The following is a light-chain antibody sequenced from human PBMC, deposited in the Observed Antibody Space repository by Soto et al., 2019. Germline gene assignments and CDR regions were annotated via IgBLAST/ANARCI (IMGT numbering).Light chain of an antibody. V-gene: IGKV3-20*01. J-gene: IGKJ2*01. CDR1: QSVKSSY. CDR3: QQYGGSPPYT. Sequence: EIVLTQSPGTLSLSPGERATLSCRASQSVKSSYIAWYQQKPGQTPRLLIYGASSRATGIPDRFSGSGSGTDFTLTISRLEPDDFAVYYCQQYGGSPPYTFGQGTKLEI. CDR2: GAS.